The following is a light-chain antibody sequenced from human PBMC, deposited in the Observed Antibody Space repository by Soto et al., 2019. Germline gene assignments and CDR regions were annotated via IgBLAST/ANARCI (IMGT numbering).Light chain of an antibody. CDR2: AAS. V-gene: IGKV1-39*01. CDR1: QAIRTA. CDR3: QQSYSTPWT. J-gene: IGKJ1*01. Sequence: IQLTQSPSSLYASVGDRVTITCRASQAIRTALGWYQQKPGKVPKLLIYAASILQSGVPSRFSGSGSGTDFTLTISSLQPEDFATYYCQQSYSTPWTFGQGTKVDIK.